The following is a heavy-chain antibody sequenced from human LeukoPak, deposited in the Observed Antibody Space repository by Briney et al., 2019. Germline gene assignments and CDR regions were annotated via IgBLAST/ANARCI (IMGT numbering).Heavy chain of an antibody. CDR1: GFTFSWYW. D-gene: IGHD3-16*02. J-gene: IGHJ4*02. V-gene: IGHV3-7*01. Sequence: GGSLRLSCVASGFTFSWYWMSWVRQAPGKGLEWVVNMKQDGRDSHYVDSVKGRFTISRDYAKKSVYLEMNSLRAEDTAVYYCAFGGVIAWYFDYWGQGTLVTVSS. CDR3: AFGGVIAWYFDY. CDR2: MKQDGRDS.